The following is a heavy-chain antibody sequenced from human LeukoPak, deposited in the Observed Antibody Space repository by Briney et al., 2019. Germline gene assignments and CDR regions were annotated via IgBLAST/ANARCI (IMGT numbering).Heavy chain of an antibody. D-gene: IGHD3-10*01. CDR2: ISYDGSNK. J-gene: IGHJ4*02. Sequence: GGSLRLSCVASGFTFSRYWMHWVRQAPGKGLEWVAVISYDGSNKYYADSVKGRFTISRDNSKNTLYLQMNSLRAEDTAVYYCARDRWFGELEVDYWGQGTLVTVSS. V-gene: IGHV3-30*03. CDR3: ARDRWFGELEVDY. CDR1: GFTFSRYW.